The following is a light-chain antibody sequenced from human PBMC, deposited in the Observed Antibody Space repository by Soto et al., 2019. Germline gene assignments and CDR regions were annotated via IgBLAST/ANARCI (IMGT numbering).Light chain of an antibody. CDR3: SSYAGRTLYV. J-gene: IGLJ1*01. V-gene: IGLV2-8*01. CDR1: SSDVGGYRF. CDR2: QVT. Sequence: QSALTQPPSASGSPGQSVTISYTGTSSDVGGYRFVSWYQQHPGKAPKLIIYQVTKRPPGVPARFSGSKSGNTASLTVSGLQAEDDADYYCSSYAGRTLYVFGTGTKLTVL.